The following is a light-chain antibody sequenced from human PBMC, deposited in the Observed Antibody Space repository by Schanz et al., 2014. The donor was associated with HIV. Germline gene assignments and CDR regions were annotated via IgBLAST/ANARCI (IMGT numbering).Light chain of an antibody. Sequence: EIVLTQSPGTLSLSPGERATLSCRASQTVSSSYLAWYKQKHGQAPRLLIYGASSRATGIPDRFSGSGSGTDFTLTISRLEPEDFAVYYCQHYGGSFGPGTKVDAK. CDR3: QHYGGS. CDR1: QTVSSSY. V-gene: IGKV3-20*01. CDR2: GAS. J-gene: IGKJ3*01.